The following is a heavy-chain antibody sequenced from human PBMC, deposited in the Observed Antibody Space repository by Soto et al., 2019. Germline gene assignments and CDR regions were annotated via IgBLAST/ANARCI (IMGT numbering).Heavy chain of an antibody. D-gene: IGHD3-22*01. CDR3: ELNYYDSSGYYYVGSGHQDYYYYGMDV. Sequence: ASVKVSCKASGGTFSSYAISWVRQAPGQGLEWMGGIIPIFGTANYAQKFQGRVTITADESTSTAYMELSSLRSEDTAVYYCELNYYDSSGYYYVGSGHQDYYYYGMDVWGQGTMVTVYS. CDR1: GGTFSSYA. V-gene: IGHV1-69*13. J-gene: IGHJ6*02. CDR2: IIPIFGTA.